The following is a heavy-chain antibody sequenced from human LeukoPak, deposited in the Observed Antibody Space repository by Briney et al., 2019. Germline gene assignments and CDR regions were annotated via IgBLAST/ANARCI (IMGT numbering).Heavy chain of an antibody. CDR1: GFAVSSNY. CDR3: ARGGRYYESSGYYHDAFDI. V-gene: IGHV3-53*01. CDR2: IYSGGGT. Sequence: GGSLRLSCAASGFAVSSNYMSWVCQAPGKGLEWVSVIYSGGGTYHANSVKGRFTISRDNSKNTLYLQMNSLRAEDTAVYYCARGGRYYESSGYYHDAFDIWGQGTMVTVSS. J-gene: IGHJ3*02. D-gene: IGHD3-22*01.